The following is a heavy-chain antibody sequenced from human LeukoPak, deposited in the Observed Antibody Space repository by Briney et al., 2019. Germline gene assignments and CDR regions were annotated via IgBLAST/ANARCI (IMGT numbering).Heavy chain of an antibody. V-gene: IGHV1-8*01. CDR2: MNPNSGDT. J-gene: IGHJ4*02. Sequence: GASVKVSCKASGYTFGSYDINWARQSTGQGLEWMGWMNPNSGDTGYAQKFQGRVTMTRSTAISTAYMELYSLRSEDTAVYYCSRGLRAGFIEEVTSIWGQGTLVTVSS. CDR3: SRGLRAGFIEEVTSI. D-gene: IGHD1-26*01. CDR1: GYTFGSYD.